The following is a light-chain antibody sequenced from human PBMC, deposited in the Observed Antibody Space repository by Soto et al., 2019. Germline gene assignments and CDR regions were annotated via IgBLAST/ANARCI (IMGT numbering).Light chain of an antibody. CDR1: QGISSY. CDR2: AAS. CDR3: QQYYSYPPG. J-gene: IGKJ1*01. V-gene: IGKV1-8*01. Sequence: AIRMTQSPSSFSASTGDRVTITCRASQGISSYLAWYQQKPGKAPKLLIYAASTLQSGVPSRFSGSGSGTDFPLTISCLQSEDFATYYCQQYYSYPPGFGQGTKVDIK.